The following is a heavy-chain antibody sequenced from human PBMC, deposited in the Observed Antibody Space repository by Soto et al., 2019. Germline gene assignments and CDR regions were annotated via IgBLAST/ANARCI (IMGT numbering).Heavy chain of an antibody. J-gene: IGHJ3*02. CDR1: GFTFSSYW. CDR3: ARAQYLADDVFDI. CDR2: INSDGINT. D-gene: IGHD2-2*01. Sequence: VQLVESGGGLVQPGGSLRLSCTASGFTFSSYWMHWVRQAPGKGLVWVSRINSDGINTSHADSVKGRFTISRDNAKSTLYLQMNNLRAEDTAVYYCARAQYLADDVFDIWGRGTVVTVSS. V-gene: IGHV3-74*01.